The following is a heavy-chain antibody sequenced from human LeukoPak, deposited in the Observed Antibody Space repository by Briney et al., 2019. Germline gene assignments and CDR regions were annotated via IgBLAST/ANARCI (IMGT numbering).Heavy chain of an antibody. Sequence: GGSLRLSCAASGFTFSSHSMNWVRQAPGKGLEWFSSISSSSYIYYADSVKGRFTISRDNAKNSLYLQMNSLRAEDTAVYYCARVTMTDKRYYFDYWGQGTLVTVSS. J-gene: IGHJ4*02. CDR2: ISSSSYI. CDR1: GFTFSSHS. V-gene: IGHV3-21*01. CDR3: ARVTMTDKRYYFDY. D-gene: IGHD3-22*01.